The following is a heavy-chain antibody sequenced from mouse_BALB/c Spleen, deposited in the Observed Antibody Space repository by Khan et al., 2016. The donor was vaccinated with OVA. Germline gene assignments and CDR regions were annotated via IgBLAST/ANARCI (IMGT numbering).Heavy chain of an antibody. D-gene: IGHD2-14*01. Sequence: QVQLKQSGPGLVAPSQSLSITCTVSGFSLSRYNIHWVRQPPGKGLEWLVMIRGGGGTDYNSTLKIRLSISKDNSKSQVFLKMNSLQTDDTAMYYCARAYYRYDGYYAMDYWGQGTSVTVSS. CDR1: GFSLSRYN. J-gene: IGHJ4*01. CDR3: ARAYYRYDGYYAMDY. V-gene: IGHV2-6-4*01. CDR2: IRGGGGT.